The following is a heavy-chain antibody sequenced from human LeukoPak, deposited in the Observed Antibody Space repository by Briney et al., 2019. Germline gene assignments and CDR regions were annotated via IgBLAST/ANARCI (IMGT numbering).Heavy chain of an antibody. Sequence: PSETLSLTCTVSGGSISTYYWSWIRQPPGKGLEWIGYIYYSGSTNYNPSLKSRVTISVDTSKNQFSLKVSSVTAADTAVYYCARGGNTVTHSRWGQGTLVTVSS. CDR1: GGSISTYY. CDR2: IYYSGST. CDR3: ARGGNTVTHSR. J-gene: IGHJ4*02. D-gene: IGHD4-17*01. V-gene: IGHV4-59*01.